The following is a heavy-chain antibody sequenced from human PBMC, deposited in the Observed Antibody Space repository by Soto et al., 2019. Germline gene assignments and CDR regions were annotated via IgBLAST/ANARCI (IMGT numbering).Heavy chain of an antibody. CDR3: TRASSLDFDF. CDR1: GFTFGDYA. V-gene: IGHV3-49*04. Sequence: GGSLRLSCTPSGFTFGDYALSWVRQAPGKGLEWVGFIRRNAYGGTTDYAASVKGRFTISRDDSKSIAYLQMNSLRTEDTALYYCTRASSLDFDFWGQGTLVTVSS. J-gene: IGHJ4*02. CDR2: IRRNAYGGTT. D-gene: IGHD3-16*01.